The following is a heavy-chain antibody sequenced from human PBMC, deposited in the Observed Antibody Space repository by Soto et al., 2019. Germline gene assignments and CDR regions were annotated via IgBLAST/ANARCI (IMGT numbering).Heavy chain of an antibody. CDR3: AKDMRPDGVWDFGH. Sequence: EVQLLESGGGLVQPGGSLRLSCAASGFTFSTYTMAWVRQAPGRGPEWVSGVGQDGAPDYADSVKGLFPIPRDNSRSSVYLEMIALRGEDTAVCYCAKDMRPDGVWDFGHWGQGTLVTVSS. D-gene: IGHD4-17*01. CDR1: GFTFSTYT. CDR2: VGQDGAP. J-gene: IGHJ4*02. V-gene: IGHV3-23*01.